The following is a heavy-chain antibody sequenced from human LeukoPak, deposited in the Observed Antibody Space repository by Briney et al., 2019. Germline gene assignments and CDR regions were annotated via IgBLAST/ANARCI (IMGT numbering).Heavy chain of an antibody. Sequence: PGGSLRLSCSASGFTFSTYAMSWVRQAPGKGLEWVSAISSSGVTTYYAGSVKGRFTVSRDNSRNTLYLQMNSLRAEDTVVYYCAKDAPRIAAAALHFDHWGQGTLVTVSS. V-gene: IGHV3-23*01. J-gene: IGHJ4*02. CDR2: ISSSGVTT. CDR3: AKDAPRIAAAALHFDH. D-gene: IGHD6-25*01. CDR1: GFTFSTYA.